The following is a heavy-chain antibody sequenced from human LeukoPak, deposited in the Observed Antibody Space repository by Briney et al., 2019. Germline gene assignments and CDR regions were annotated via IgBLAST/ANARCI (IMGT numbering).Heavy chain of an antibody. D-gene: IGHD3-22*01. CDR1: RYTFTGYY. Sequence: ASVKVSCKASRYTFTGYYMHWVRQAPGQGLEWMGWINPNSGATNYVQKFQGRVTMTGDTSINTAYMELSRLRSDDTAVYYCATYYYDSSGYSPNDSDYWGQGTLVTVSS. CDR2: INPNSGAT. CDR3: ATYYYDSSGYSPNDSDY. V-gene: IGHV1-2*02. J-gene: IGHJ4*02.